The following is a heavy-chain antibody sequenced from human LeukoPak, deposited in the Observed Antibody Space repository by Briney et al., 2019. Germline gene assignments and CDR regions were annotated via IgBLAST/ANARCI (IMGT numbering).Heavy chain of an antibody. V-gene: IGHV3-23*01. J-gene: IGHJ4*02. CDR2: ISGSGVST. Sequence: GGSLRLSCAASGFIFSSYVMNWVRQAPGKGLEWVSVISGSGVSTYYADSVKGRFTISRDNSKNMLYLQMNSLRAEDTAVYHYARVTGTVDYWGQGTLVTVSS. CDR1: GFIFSSYV. D-gene: IGHD1-1*01. CDR3: ARVTGTVDY.